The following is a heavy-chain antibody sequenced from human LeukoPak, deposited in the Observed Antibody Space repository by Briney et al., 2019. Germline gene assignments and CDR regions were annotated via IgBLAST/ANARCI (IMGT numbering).Heavy chain of an antibody. CDR2: ISGSGGST. V-gene: IGHV3-23*01. D-gene: IGHD3-22*01. CDR1: GFTFSSYA. J-gene: IGHJ4*02. Sequence: GSLRLSCAASGFTFSSYAMSWVRQAPGKGLEWVSAISGSGGSTYYADSVKGRFTISRDNSKNTLYLQMTSLRAEDTAVYYCAKDPYDSSGYYGTHYFDYWGQGTLVTVSS. CDR3: AKDPYDSSGYYGTHYFDY.